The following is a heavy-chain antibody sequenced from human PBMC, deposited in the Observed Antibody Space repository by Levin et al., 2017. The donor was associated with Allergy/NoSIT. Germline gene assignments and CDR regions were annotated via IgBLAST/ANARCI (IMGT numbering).Heavy chain of an antibody. CDR3: AKDLFRSRIAVAEFDY. Sequence: GASVKVSCAASGFTFSIYGMSWVRQAPGKGLEWVSVISGSGGNTYYADSVKGRFTISRDNSKNTLYLQMNSLRAEDTAVYYCAKDLFRSRIAVAEFDYWGQGTLVTVSS. CDR1: GFTFSIYG. D-gene: IGHD6-19*01. J-gene: IGHJ4*02. CDR2: ISGSGGNT. V-gene: IGHV3-23*01.